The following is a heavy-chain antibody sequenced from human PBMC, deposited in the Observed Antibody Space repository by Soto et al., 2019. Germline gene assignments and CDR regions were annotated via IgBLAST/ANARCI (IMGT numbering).Heavy chain of an antibody. V-gene: IGHV3-30-3*01. CDR1: GFTFSSYP. J-gene: IGHJ6*02. CDR3: VRPCLYSSNAHFYYYGMDV. CDR2: ISYDGTNE. D-gene: IGHD6-13*01. Sequence: QVQLVESGGGVVQPGRSLRLSCAASGFTFSSYPMDWVRQAPGKGLEWVAVISYDGTNEHYADSVKGRFTISRDNSKNPLYLQMNSLSADDSAVYYCVRPCLYSSNAHFYYYGMDVWGQGTTVTVSS.